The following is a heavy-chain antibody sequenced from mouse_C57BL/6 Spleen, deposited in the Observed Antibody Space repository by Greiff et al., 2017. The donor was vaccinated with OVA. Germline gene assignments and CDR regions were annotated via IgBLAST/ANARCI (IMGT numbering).Heavy chain of an antibody. CDR3: ARWGSSYPLGAMDY. CDR1: GYTFTGYW. CDR2: ILPGSGST. Sequence: QVQLQQSGAELMKPGASVKLSCKATGYTFTGYWIEWVKQRPGHGLEWIGEILPGSGSTNYNEKFKGKATFPADTSANTAYMQLSSLTTADSSIYYCARWGSSYPLGAMDYWGQGTSVTVSS. V-gene: IGHV1-9*01. J-gene: IGHJ4*01. D-gene: IGHD1-1*01.